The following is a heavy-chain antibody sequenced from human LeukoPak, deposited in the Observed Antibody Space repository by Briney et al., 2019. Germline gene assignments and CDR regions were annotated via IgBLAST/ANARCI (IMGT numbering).Heavy chain of an antibody. CDR3: ARQDLSNYDSGDGPFDY. J-gene: IGHJ4*02. V-gene: IGHV4-59*08. Sequence: SETLSLTCTVSGGSISSYYWSWIRQPPGKGLEWSGYIYYSGSTNYNPSLTSRVTISVDTSKNQFSLKLSSVTAADAAVYYCARQDLSNYDSGDGPFDYWGQGTLVTVSS. D-gene: IGHD3-22*01. CDR2: IYYSGST. CDR1: GGSISSYY.